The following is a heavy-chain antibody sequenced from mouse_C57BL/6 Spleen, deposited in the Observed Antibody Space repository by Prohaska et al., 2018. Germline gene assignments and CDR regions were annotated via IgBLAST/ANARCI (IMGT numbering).Heavy chain of an antibody. CDR2: IYPGDGDT. CDR1: GYAFSSYW. D-gene: IGHD4-1*01. V-gene: IGHV1-80*01. CDR3: ARGGDWRIAY. J-gene: IGHJ3*01. Sequence: QVQLQQSGAELVKPGASVKISCKASGYAFSSYWMNWVKQRPVKGLEWIGQIYPGDGDTNYNGKFKGKATLTADTSSSTAYMQLSSLTSEDSAVYFGARGGDWRIAYWGQGTLVTVSA.